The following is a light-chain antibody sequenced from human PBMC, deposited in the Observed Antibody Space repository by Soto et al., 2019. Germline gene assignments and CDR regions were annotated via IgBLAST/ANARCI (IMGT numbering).Light chain of an antibody. CDR1: QILVHSDGIAY. Sequence: DGVMAESGLSLHLTLRRPTAIYCISNQILVHSDGIAYFSWFQQRPGRSPRRLIYKVSNRDSGVPARFSGSGSGTDFALKISRVEAEDVGVYYCMQGTHWPITFGQGTRLEI. V-gene: IGKV2-30*02. CDR2: KVS. J-gene: IGKJ5*01. CDR3: MQGTHWPIT.